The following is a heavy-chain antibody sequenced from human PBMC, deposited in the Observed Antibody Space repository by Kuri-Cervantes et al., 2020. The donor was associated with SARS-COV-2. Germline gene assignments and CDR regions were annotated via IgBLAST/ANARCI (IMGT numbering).Heavy chain of an antibody. V-gene: IGHV2-70*12. CDR3: AHRRDTPDFDN. D-gene: IGHD2-2*02. J-gene: IGHJ3*02. CDR1: GFSIRNSGVC. Sequence: SGPTLVKPTQTLTLTCSFSGFSIRNSGVCVSWIRQPPGKAPEWLARIDCDDDKYYNTSLKCRLTISKDTSKNQVVLTMSNMDAVDTATYYCAHRRDTPDFDNWGQGTMVTVSS. CDR2: IDCDDDK.